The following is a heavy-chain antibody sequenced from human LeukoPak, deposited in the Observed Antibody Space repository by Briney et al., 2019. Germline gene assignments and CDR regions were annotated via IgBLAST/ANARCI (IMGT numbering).Heavy chain of an antibody. CDR2: IYYSGST. D-gene: IGHD1-26*01. Sequence: SETLSLTCTVSGGSISSSSYYWGWIRQPPGKGLEWIGSIYYSGSTYYNPSLKSRVTISVDTSKNQFSLKLSSVTAADTAVYYCARDGGSGPTWGQGTLVTVSS. CDR1: GGSISSSSYY. J-gene: IGHJ5*02. CDR3: ARDGGSGPT. V-gene: IGHV4-39*07.